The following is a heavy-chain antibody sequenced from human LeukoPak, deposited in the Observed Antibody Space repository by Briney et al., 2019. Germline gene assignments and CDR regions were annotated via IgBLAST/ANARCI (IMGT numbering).Heavy chain of an antibody. CDR1: GGSFSSGDYY. CDR2: IYYSGST. D-gene: IGHD3-16*02. V-gene: IGHV4-30-4*08. CDR3: ARGRARRYDKRLSRAFDI. Sequence: SETLSLTCAVYGGSFSSGDYYWSWIRQPPGKGLEWIGYIYYSGSTYYNPSLKSRVTISVDTSKNQFSLKLSSVTAADTAVYYCARGRARRYDKRLSRAFDIWGQGTMVTVSS. J-gene: IGHJ3*02.